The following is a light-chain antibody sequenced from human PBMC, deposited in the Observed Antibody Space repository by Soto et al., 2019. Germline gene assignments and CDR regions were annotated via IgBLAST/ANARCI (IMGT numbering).Light chain of an antibody. V-gene: IGLV2-14*01. Sequence: QSVLTQPASVSGSPGQSITISCTGGSSDIGGYNYVSWFQQHPGKAPKLMIYEVTNRPSGVSNRFSGSKSGSTAYLTISGLQAEDEADYYCSSYTSSNTLVFGTGTKLTVL. CDR1: SSDIGGYNY. CDR2: EVT. CDR3: SSYTSSNTLV. J-gene: IGLJ1*01.